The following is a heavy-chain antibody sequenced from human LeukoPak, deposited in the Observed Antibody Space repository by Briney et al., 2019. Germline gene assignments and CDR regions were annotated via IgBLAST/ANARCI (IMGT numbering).Heavy chain of an antibody. Sequence: GGSLRLSCAASGFTFSSSWVTWVRQAPGKGLEWVANIKEDGSEYNYVDSVKGRFTISRDNAKKSLYLQMNSLRAEDTAVYYCARDSAYFRFDYWGQGTLVTVPS. CDR1: GFTFSSSW. D-gene: IGHD3-16*01. J-gene: IGHJ4*02. V-gene: IGHV3-7*01. CDR3: ARDSAYFRFDY. CDR2: IKEDGSEY.